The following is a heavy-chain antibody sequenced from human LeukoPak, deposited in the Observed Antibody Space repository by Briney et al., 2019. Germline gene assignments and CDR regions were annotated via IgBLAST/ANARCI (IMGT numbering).Heavy chain of an antibody. V-gene: IGHV5-51*01. CDR1: GYSFTSYW. CDR2: IYPGDSDT. D-gene: IGHD2-2*01. Sequence: GESLKISCKGSGYSFTSYWIGWVRQMPGKGLEWMGIIYPGDSDTRYSPSFQGQVTISADKSISTAYLQWSSLKASDTAMYYYARLGYCSSTSCYAVDYWGQGTLVTVSS. J-gene: IGHJ4*02. CDR3: ARLGYCSSTSCYAVDY.